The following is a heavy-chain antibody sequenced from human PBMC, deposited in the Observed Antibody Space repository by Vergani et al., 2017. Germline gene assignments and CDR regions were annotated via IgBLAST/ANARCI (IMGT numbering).Heavy chain of an antibody. CDR2: ISSNGGST. CDR3: VSGSRRLLWFGELEAPLDY. CDR1: GFTFSSYA. D-gene: IGHD3-10*01. V-gene: IGHV3-64D*06. Sequence: EVQLVESGGGLVQPGGSLRLSCSASGFTFSSYAMHWVRQAPGKGLEYVSAISSNGGSTYYADSVKGRFTISRDNSKNTLYLQISSLRAEDTAVYYCVSGSRRLLWFGELEAPLDYWGQGTLVTVSS. J-gene: IGHJ4*02.